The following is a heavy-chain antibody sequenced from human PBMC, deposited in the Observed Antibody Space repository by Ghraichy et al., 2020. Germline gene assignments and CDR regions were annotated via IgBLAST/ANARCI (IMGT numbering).Heavy chain of an antibody. V-gene: IGHV3-30*18. Sequence: GGSLRLSCAASGFTFSSYGMHWVRQAPGKGLEWVAVISYDGSNKYYADSVKGRFTISRDNSKNTLYLQMNSLRAEDTAVYYCAKASPFWWYFVLWGRGTLVTVSS. CDR1: GFTFSSYG. CDR3: AKASPFWWYFVL. J-gene: IGHJ2*01. CDR2: ISYDGSNK. D-gene: IGHD3-3*01.